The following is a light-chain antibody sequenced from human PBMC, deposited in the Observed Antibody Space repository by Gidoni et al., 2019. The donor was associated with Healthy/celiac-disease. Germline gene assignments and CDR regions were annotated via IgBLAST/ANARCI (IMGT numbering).Light chain of an antibody. CDR3: QQRSNWPPGYT. Sequence: DSVLTQSPATLSLSPGARATRSCRASQSVSSYLAWYQQKPGQAPRLLIYDASNRATGIPARFSGSGSGTDFTLTISSLEPEDFAVYYCQQRSNWPPGYTFGQGTKLEIK. CDR1: QSVSSY. J-gene: IGKJ2*01. CDR2: DAS. V-gene: IGKV3-11*01.